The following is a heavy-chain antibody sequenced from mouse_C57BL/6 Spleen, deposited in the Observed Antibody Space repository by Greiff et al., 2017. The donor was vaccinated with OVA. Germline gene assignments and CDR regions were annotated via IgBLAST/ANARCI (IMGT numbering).Heavy chain of an antibody. V-gene: IGHV1-55*01. D-gene: IGHD2-4*01. CDR2: IYPGSGST. CDR3: ASSSYYDYYYFDY. J-gene: IGHJ2*01. Sequence: QVHVKQPGAELVKPGASVKMSCKASGYTFTSYWITWVKQRPGQGLEWIGDIYPGSGSTNYNEKFKSKATLTVDTSSSTAYMQLSSLTSEDSAVYYCASSSYYDYYYFDYWGQGTTLTVSS. CDR1: GYTFTSYW.